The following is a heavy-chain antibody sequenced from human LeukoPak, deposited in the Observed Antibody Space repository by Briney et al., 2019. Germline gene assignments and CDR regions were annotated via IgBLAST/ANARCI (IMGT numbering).Heavy chain of an antibody. V-gene: IGHV3-30*02. Sequence: GGSLRLSCAASGFTFSSYGMHWVRQAPGKGLEWVAFIRYDGSNKYYADSVKGRFTISRDNSKNTLYLQMNSLRAEDTAVYYCAKVGLYCSSTSCYTSFDYWGQGTLVTVSS. J-gene: IGHJ4*02. CDR3: AKVGLYCSSTSCYTSFDY. CDR1: GFTFSSYG. D-gene: IGHD2-2*02. CDR2: IRYDGSNK.